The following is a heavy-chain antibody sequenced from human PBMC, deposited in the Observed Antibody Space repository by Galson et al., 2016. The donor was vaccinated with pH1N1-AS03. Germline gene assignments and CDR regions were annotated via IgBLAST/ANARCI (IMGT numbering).Heavy chain of an antibody. CDR3: VHRRRTITVASVFDY. D-gene: IGHD5-12*01. CDR2: IHWDDDK. CDR1: GFPLSTSGEG. V-gene: IGHV2-5*02. Sequence: PALVKPTQTLTLTCTFSGFPLSTSGEGVGWIRQPPGKALEWLTLIHWDDDKRYSPSLRTRLTITKDTPKNQVVLTMTNMDPVDTATYFCVHRRRTITVASVFDYWGQGALVTVSS. J-gene: IGHJ4*02.